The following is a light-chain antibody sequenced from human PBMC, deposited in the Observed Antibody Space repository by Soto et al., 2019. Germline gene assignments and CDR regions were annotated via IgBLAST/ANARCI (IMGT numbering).Light chain of an antibody. CDR2: PAS. Sequence: GDRVTITCRASQGLSSSLAWYQQGPGKAPQLLIYPASTLQSGVPARFSGSGSGTESTLTISSLQSEDFATYYCQQLNAYPLTFGGGTKVDIK. CDR3: QQLNAYPLT. CDR1: QGLSSS. J-gene: IGKJ4*01. V-gene: IGKV1-9*01.